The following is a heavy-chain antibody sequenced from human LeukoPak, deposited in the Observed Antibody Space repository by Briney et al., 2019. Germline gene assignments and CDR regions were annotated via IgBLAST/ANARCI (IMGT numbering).Heavy chain of an antibody. D-gene: IGHD3-10*01. V-gene: IGHV1-2*02. J-gene: IGHJ5*02. CDR2: INPNSGGT. Sequence: ASVKVSCKASGCTFTGYYMHWVRQAPGQGLEWMGWINPNSGGTNYAQKFQGRVTMTRDTSISTAYMELRSLRSDDTAVYYCARDMGTMVRGGPDWFDPWGQGTLVTVSS. CDR3: ARDMGTMVRGGPDWFDP. CDR1: GCTFTGYY.